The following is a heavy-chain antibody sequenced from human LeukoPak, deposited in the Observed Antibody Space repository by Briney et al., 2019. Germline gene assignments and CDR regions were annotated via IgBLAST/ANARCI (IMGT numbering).Heavy chain of an antibody. J-gene: IGHJ4*02. V-gene: IGHV3-53*01. CDR2: IYSGGST. CDR1: GFSVSSDY. CDR3: ARYHTALNY. Sequence: GGSLRLSCAASGFSVSSDYMTWVRQAPGKGLEWVSVIYSGGSTYYADSVKGRFTISRDNSKNTLYLQMNNVRVENTAVYFCARYHTALNYWGQGTLVAASS. D-gene: IGHD5-18*01.